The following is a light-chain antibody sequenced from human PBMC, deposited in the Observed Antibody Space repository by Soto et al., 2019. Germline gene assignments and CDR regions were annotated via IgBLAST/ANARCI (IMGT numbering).Light chain of an antibody. CDR2: AAS. CDR3: QQSYIAPWT. V-gene: IGKV1-39*01. Sequence: DIQMTQSPFSLCSSFLDRVTITCRASQPVTNYLSWYQQKPGKAPKLLIYAASRLQTGVPSRFSAGGYGTEFTLSINNLLPEDFATYYCQQSYIAPWTFGQGTKVDIK. CDR1: QPVTNY. J-gene: IGKJ1*01.